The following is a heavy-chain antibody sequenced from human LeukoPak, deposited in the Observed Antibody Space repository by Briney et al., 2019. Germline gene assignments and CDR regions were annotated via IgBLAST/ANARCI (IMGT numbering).Heavy chain of an antibody. Sequence: GRSLRLSCAASGFTFDDYAMHWVRQAPGKGLEWVSGISWNSGSIGYADSVKGRFTISRDNAKNSLYLQMNSLRAEDTALYYCAKGGYSYGYLGYYYGMDVWGQGTTVTVSS. CDR3: AKGGYSYGYLGYYYGMDV. J-gene: IGHJ6*02. V-gene: IGHV3-9*01. CDR1: GFTFDDYA. D-gene: IGHD5-18*01. CDR2: ISWNSGSI.